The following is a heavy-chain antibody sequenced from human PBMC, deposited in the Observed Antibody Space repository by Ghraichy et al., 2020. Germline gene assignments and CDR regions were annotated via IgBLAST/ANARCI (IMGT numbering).Heavy chain of an antibody. CDR3: AREETYCIDY. CDR1: GFTFRSFG. V-gene: IGHV3-33*01. Sequence: GESLNISCAASGFTFRSFGMHWVRQAPGKGLEWVAVIWYDGSNKYYADSVKGRFTISRDNSKNTLYLQMNSLRAEDTAVYYCAREETYCIDYWGQGTLVTVSS. CDR2: IWYDGSNK. J-gene: IGHJ4*02. D-gene: IGHD2-15*01.